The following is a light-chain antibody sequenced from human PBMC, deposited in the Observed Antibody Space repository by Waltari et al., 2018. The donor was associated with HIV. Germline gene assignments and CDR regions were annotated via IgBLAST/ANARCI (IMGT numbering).Light chain of an antibody. CDR2: DVS. J-gene: IGLJ3*02. V-gene: IGLV2-14*01. Sequence: QSALTQPASVSGSPGQSITISCTGTSSHVGGYIYASWYQQHPGKAPKLMIYDVSNRPSGVSNRFSGSKSGNTASLTISGLQAEDEADYYCSSYTSSSTPWVFGGGTKLTVL. CDR3: SSYTSSSTPWV. CDR1: SSHVGGYIY.